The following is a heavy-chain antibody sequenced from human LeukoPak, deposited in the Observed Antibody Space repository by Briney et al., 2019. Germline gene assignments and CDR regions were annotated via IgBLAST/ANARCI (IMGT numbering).Heavy chain of an antibody. J-gene: IGHJ4*02. CDR2: IYYSGST. Sequence: SETLSFTCTVSGASISRSDYFWGWIRQPPGKGLEWIGSIYYSGSTYYSPSLKGRVTISVDTSKNQFSLKLNSVTAADTAVYYCARSSEYGDPFNYWGQGTLVTVSS. CDR1: GASISRSDYF. CDR3: ARSSEYGDPFNY. D-gene: IGHD4-17*01. V-gene: IGHV4-39*01.